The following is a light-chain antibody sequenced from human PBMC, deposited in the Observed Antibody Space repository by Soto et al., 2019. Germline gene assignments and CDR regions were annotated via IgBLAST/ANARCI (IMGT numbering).Light chain of an antibody. CDR3: HQFGDSPQT. V-gene: IGKV3-20*01. J-gene: IGKJ1*01. CDR2: STS. Sequence: PGDRATLSCRASQSLSVSYIAWNQQKPGQAPRLLIYSTSTRAAGIPDRFTGRGSGTHFTLAISRLEPEDFAVYYCHQFGDSPQTFGQGTKVDI. CDR1: QSLSVSY.